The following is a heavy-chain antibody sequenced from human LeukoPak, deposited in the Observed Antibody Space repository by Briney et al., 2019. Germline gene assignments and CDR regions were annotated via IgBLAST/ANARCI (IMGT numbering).Heavy chain of an antibody. CDR3: AKGGMITFGGVIVRTYAFDI. V-gene: IGHV3-23*01. Sequence: GRTLRLSCAASGFTFSSYGMSCVRQAPGKWLEWVSAISGSGSPTSYADSVKGRFTISRDNSKNTLYLQMNSLRAEDTAVYYCAKGGMITFGGVIVRTYAFDIWGQGTMVTVSS. D-gene: IGHD3-16*02. CDR2: ISGSGSPT. J-gene: IGHJ3*02. CDR1: GFTFSSYG.